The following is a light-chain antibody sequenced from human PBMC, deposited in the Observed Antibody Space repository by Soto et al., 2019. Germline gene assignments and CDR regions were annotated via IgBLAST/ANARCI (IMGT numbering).Light chain of an antibody. V-gene: IGLV2-23*01. CDR2: EGT. CDR1: SNVVGGYNY. J-gene: IGLJ1*01. Sequence: QSVLTQPPSASGSPGQPVTISCTGTSNVVGGYNYVSWYQQHPGKAPKLMIYEGTQRPSGVSNRFSGSKSGDTASLTISGLQAEDEADYYCCSYAGSSTHVFGTGTKVPVL. CDR3: CSYAGSSTHV.